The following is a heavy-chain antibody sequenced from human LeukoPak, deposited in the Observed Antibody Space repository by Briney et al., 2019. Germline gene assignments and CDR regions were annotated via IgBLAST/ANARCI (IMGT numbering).Heavy chain of an antibody. CDR1: GESFSAYF. J-gene: IGHJ4*02. D-gene: IGHD2-15*01. CDR3: ARGSSFDGYCSAGACDAGYYDS. Sequence: SETLSLTCAVYGESFSAYFWNWIRQAPGKPLEYIGEINHCGSSHYNPPLKTPVTLSVDTSKNQFSLKLTSVTAADTAVYFCARGSSFDGYCSAGACDAGYYDSWGQGTPVTVSS. V-gene: IGHV4-34*01. CDR2: INHCGSS.